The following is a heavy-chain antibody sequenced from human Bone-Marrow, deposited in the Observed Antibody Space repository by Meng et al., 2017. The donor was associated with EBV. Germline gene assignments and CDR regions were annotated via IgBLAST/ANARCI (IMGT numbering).Heavy chain of an antibody. Sequence: EVQLVESGGGLVKPGGFLRLSCAASGFTFSSYSMNWVRQAPGKGLEWVSSISSSSSYIYYADSVKGRFTISRDNAKNSLYLQMNSLRAEDTAVYYCAREYSSSWESSVDYWGQGTLVTVSS. CDR1: GFTFSSYS. D-gene: IGHD6-13*01. J-gene: IGHJ4*02. CDR2: ISSSSSYI. V-gene: IGHV3-21*01. CDR3: AREYSSSWESSVDY.